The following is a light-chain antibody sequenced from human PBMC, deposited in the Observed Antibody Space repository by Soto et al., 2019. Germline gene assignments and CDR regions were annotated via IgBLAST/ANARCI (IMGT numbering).Light chain of an antibody. CDR1: QSISYW. CDR3: QQYSRYSIT. Sequence: DIQMTQSPSTLSASVGDRVTITCRASQSISYWLAWYQQKPGKAPTVLIYQASTLEGGVPSRFSGSGSGTEFTLTISSLQPDDFATYYCQQYSRYSITFGGGTKVEIK. J-gene: IGKJ4*01. V-gene: IGKV1-5*03. CDR2: QAS.